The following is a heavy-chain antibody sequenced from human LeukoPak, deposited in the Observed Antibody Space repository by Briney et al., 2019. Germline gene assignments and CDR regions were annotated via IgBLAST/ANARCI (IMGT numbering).Heavy chain of an antibody. CDR3: ARVGWLSPPFDS. J-gene: IGHJ4*02. V-gene: IGHV3-74*03. Sequence: GGSLRLSCAASGFTFSSYWMHWVRQAPGKGLVWVSRINSDASSTTYADSVKGRFTISRDNTKNTLYLQMSSLRAEDTAVYYCARVGWLSPPFDSWGQGTLVTVSS. CDR2: INSDASST. CDR1: GFTFSSYW. D-gene: IGHD3-9*01.